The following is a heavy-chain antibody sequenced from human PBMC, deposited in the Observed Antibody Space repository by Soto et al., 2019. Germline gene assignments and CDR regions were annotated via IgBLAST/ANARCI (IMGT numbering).Heavy chain of an antibody. Sequence: QMQLVQSGPDVKKPGTSLRVSCKASGFTFSNSAVQWVRQARGQRLEWLGWIVVGSGNTNYAQKFQDRVTISRDMSTSTAYMDLVSLRSKDTVVYYCVADPYYSSGGDCYSIDLPGVSYNGMDAWGQGTLVTVSS. CDR2: IVVGSGNT. D-gene: IGHD2-15*01. CDR3: VADPYYSSGGDCYSIDLPGVSYNGMDA. J-gene: IGHJ6*02. CDR1: GFTFSNSA. V-gene: IGHV1-58*01.